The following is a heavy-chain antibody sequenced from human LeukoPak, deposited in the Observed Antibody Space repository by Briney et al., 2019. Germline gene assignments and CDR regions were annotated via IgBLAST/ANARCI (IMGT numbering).Heavy chain of an antibody. J-gene: IGHJ6*02. CDR1: GGTFSSYA. Sequence: GSSVKVSCKASGGTFSSYAISWVRQAPGQGLEWMGRIIPILGIANYAQKFQGRVTITADKSTSTAYMELSSLRSEDTAVYYCARDGSYGSGSYYHLPRVSYYYGMDVWGQGTTVTVSS. CDR3: ARDGSYGSGSYYHLPRVSYYYGMDV. V-gene: IGHV1-69*04. CDR2: IIPILGIA. D-gene: IGHD3-10*01.